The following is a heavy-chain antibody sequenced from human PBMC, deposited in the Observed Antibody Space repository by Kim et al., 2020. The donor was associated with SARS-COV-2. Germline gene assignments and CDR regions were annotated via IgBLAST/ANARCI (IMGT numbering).Heavy chain of an antibody. Sequence: GGSLRLSCAASGFTFSSYGMHWVRQAPGKGLEWVAVISYDGSNKYYADSVKGRFTISRDNSKNTLYLQMNSLRAEDTAVYYCAKDLAVAGTGVFDYWGQGTLVTVSS. CDR1: GFTFSSYG. V-gene: IGHV3-30*18. D-gene: IGHD6-19*01. CDR2: ISYDGSNK. J-gene: IGHJ4*02. CDR3: AKDLAVAGTGVFDY.